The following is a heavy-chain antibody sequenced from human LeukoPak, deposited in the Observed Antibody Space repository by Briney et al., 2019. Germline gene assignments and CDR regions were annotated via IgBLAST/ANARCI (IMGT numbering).Heavy chain of an antibody. CDR3: AKERAAAYYFDY. CDR1: GFTFSSYA. D-gene: IGHD6-13*01. V-gene: IGHV3-23*01. J-gene: IGHJ4*02. CDR2: ISGSGGST. Sequence: GGSLRLSCAASGFTFSSYAMSWVRQAPGKGLEGVSAISGSGGSTYYEDSVKGRFTISRDNSKNTLYLQMNSLRAEDTAVYYCAKERAAAYYFDYWGQGTLVTVSS.